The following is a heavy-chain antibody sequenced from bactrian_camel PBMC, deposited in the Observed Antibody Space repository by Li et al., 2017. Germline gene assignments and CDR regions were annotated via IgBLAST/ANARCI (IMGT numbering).Heavy chain of an antibody. D-gene: IGHD1*01. CDR1: GDTIGRYC. CDR2: IDKDGST. V-gene: IGHV3S55*01. Sequence: HVQLVESGGGSVQAGGSLRLSCVASGDTIGRYCLGWFRQAPGEERDGVAVIDKDGSTGYADSAKGRFTITKDSAKNTLYLQMNNLKPEDTAKYFCAAYGDRYQCYWQSVTKYKILAQGTQVTVS. J-gene: IGHJ4*01.